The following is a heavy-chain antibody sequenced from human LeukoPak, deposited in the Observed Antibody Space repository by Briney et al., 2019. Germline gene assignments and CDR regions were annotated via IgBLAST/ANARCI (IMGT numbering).Heavy chain of an antibody. Sequence: GGSLRLSCAASGFTFSSYAMSWVRQAPGKGLEWVGRMKKKTDGGTIDYAAPVKGRFRISRDDSKNTLYLQMNSLKAEDTAVYYCTTADIDLMVYSRYWGQGTLVAVSS. D-gene: IGHD2-8*01. CDR1: GFTFSSYA. CDR2: MKKKTDGGTI. CDR3: TTADIDLMVYSRY. J-gene: IGHJ4*02. V-gene: IGHV3-15*01.